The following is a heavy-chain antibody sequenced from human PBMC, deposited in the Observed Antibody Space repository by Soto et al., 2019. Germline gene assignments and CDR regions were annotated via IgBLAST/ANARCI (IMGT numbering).Heavy chain of an antibody. CDR3: ARKSRDIDF. D-gene: IGHD3-9*01. Sequence: PGGSLRLSCIAFGFIFSNYAMTWVRQAPGRGLEWVSTISGSGNTTYYTDSIKGHFTISRDNSKTTLYLQMRGLRPEDTAVHFCARKSRDIDFWGQGTLVTVSS. J-gene: IGHJ4*02. CDR1: GFIFSNYA. CDR2: ISGSGNTT. V-gene: IGHV3-23*01.